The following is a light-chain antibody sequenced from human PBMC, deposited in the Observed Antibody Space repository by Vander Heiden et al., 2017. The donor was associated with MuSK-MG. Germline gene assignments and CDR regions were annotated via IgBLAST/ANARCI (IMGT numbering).Light chain of an antibody. Sequence: DTVTTQSRLCLPVTPGDPASLSCSSSQSRRNSTGYNYLDWYRENPEQSPQLLIYWGSKRSYGGPDRFSGSRPVTDFALKSSRGEDEDVGAYYGRQDLQTRTFGQGTKVEIK. CDR1: QSRRNSTGYNY. V-gene: IGKV2-28*01. CDR2: WGS. J-gene: IGKJ1*01. CDR3: RQDLQTRT.